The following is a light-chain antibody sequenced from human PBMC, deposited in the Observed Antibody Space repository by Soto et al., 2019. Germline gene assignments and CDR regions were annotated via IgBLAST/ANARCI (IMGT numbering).Light chain of an antibody. Sequence: QSLLTQPASVSGAPGQSSTSSCTGTSSDVGSYNLFSWYQQHPGKAPKLMIYEGNKRPSGVSNRFSASKSGNTASLTIYGIQAEDEADYYCCAYAGSNTLVFGGGPKATVL. CDR2: EGN. J-gene: IGLJ2*01. V-gene: IGLV2-23*01. CDR3: CAYAGSNTLV. CDR1: SSDVGSYNL.